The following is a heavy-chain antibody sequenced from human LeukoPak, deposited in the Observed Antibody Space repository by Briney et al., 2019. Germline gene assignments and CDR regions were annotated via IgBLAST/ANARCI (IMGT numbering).Heavy chain of an antibody. CDR2: IIPIFGTA. Sequence: SVKVSCKASGGTFGSDAISWVRQAPGQGLEWMGGIIPIFGTANYAQKFQGRVTITTDESTSTAYMELSSLRSENTAVYYCASSSNWNYIMAYWGQGTLVTVSS. CDR3: ASSSNWNYIMAY. CDR1: GGTFGSDA. V-gene: IGHV1-69*05. J-gene: IGHJ4*02. D-gene: IGHD1-7*01.